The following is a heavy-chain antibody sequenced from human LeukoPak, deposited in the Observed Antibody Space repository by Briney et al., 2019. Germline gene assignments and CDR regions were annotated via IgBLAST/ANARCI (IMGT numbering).Heavy chain of an antibody. CDR1: GGSISSYY. D-gene: IGHD3-22*01. V-gene: IGHV4-59*01. CDR3: ARADYYDSSGYSFGAFDI. Sequence: SETLSLTCTVSGGSISSYYWSWIRQPPGKGLEWIGYIYYSGSTNYNPSLKSRVTMSVDTSKNQFSLKLSSVTAADTAVYYCARADYYDSSGYSFGAFDIWGQGTMVTVSS. J-gene: IGHJ3*02. CDR2: IYYSGST.